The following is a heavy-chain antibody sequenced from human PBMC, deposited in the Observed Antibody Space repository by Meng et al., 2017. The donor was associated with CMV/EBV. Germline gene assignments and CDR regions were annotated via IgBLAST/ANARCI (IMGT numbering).Heavy chain of an antibody. D-gene: IGHD3-10*01. CDR2: ISAYNGNT. CDR1: GYTFTRYG. Sequence: VQRVQSVPEGNKPRASVKVSCKPSGYTFTRYGISWVRPAPGQGLEWMGWISAYNGNTNYAQKLQGRVTMTTDTSTSTAYMELRSLRSDDTAVYYCARDRTMVRGVTGYWGQGTLVTVSS. CDR3: ARDRTMVRGVTGY. J-gene: IGHJ4*02. V-gene: IGHV1-18*01.